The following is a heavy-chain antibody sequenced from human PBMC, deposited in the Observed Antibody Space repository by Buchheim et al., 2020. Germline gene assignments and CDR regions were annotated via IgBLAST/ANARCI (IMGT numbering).Heavy chain of an antibody. CDR1: GYNFANYW. V-gene: IGHV5-51*01. J-gene: IGHJ6*02. Sequence: EVQLVQSGAEVKKPGESLKISCKGSGYNFANYWIGWVRQMPGKGLEWMGVIYPGDSDTRDSPSFQGQVTISADKSISTAYPQWSSLKASDTAMYYCARLGDDILIRNYYGMDVWGQGTT. CDR3: ARLGDDILIRNYYGMDV. CDR2: IYPGDSDT. D-gene: IGHD3-9*01.